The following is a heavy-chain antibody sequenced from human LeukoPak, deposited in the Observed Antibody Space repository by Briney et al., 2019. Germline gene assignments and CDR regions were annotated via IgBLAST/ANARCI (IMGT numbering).Heavy chain of an antibody. CDR2: IYYSGST. CDR3: ARQKFTGYCSSTSCQNWFDP. Sequence: PSETLSLTCTVSGGSISSSSYYWGWIRQPPGKGLEWIGSIYYSGSTYYNPSLKSRVTISVDTSKNQFSLKLSSVTAADTAVYYCARQKFTGYCSSTSCQNWFDPWGQGTLVTVSS. J-gene: IGHJ5*02. V-gene: IGHV4-39*01. D-gene: IGHD2-2*01. CDR1: GGSISSSSYY.